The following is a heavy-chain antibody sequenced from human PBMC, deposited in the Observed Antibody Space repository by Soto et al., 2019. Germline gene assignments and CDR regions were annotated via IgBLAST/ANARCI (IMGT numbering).Heavy chain of an antibody. V-gene: IGHV4-34*01. Sequence: SETLSLTCAVYGGSFSGCFWIWIRQPPGKGLEWIGEINHSGTTNYNPSLKSRVTISVDTSKNQLSLKLSSVTAADTAVYYCARGLAGRSSSWYDYWGQGTLVTVSS. CDR2: INHSGTT. CDR3: ARGLAGRSSSWYDY. D-gene: IGHD6-13*01. J-gene: IGHJ4*02. CDR1: GGSFSGCF.